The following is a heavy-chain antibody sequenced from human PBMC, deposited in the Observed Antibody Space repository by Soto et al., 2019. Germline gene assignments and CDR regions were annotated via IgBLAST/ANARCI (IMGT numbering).Heavy chain of an antibody. CDR2: INPHGGST. J-gene: IGHJ5*02. D-gene: IGHD1-26*01. CDR3: ARSSGGNVGIIIEGTNWFDP. Sequence: ASVKVSCKAPRYTFTSYYINWVRQAPGQGLEWMGVINPHGGSTAYAQKFKGRVTLTRDTSASTVYMEVSSLTSEDTAMYYCARSSGGNVGIIIEGTNWFDPWGQGTLVTVSS. CDR1: RYTFTSYY. V-gene: IGHV1-46*01.